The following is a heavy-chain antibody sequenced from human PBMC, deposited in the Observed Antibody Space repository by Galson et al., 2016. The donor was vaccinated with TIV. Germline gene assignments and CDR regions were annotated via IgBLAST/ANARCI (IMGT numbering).Heavy chain of an antibody. CDR3: ARHSAQATTPAFDI. D-gene: IGHD4-11*01. CDR1: DDSITSYY. Sequence: TLSLTCTVSDDSITSYYWSWIRQPPGKGLEWIGYFYYEWSTNYNPSLKSRVSISVDTSRNQLSLELSSVTAADTAVYYCARHSAQATTPAFDIWGQGTMVTVSS. CDR2: FYYEWST. J-gene: IGHJ3*02. V-gene: IGHV4-59*08.